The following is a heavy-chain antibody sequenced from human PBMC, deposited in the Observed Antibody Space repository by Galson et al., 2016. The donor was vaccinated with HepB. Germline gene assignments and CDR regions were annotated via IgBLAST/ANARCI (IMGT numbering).Heavy chain of an antibody. CDR3: AIARYSSGDYYTY. J-gene: IGHJ4*02. Sequence: SLRLSCAASGFTFTYAWMSWVRQAPGKGRKWVGRIKRITDGGTTDYAAPVKGRFSISRDDSQKRLYLHMNRLKTEDTAVYYCAIARYSSGDYYTYWGQGTRVTVPS. V-gene: IGHV3-15*01. D-gene: IGHD3-10*01. CDR2: IKRITDGGTT. CDR1: GFTFTYAW.